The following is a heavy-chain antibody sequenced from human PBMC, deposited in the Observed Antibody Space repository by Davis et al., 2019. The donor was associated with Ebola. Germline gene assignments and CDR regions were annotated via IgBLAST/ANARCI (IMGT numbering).Heavy chain of an antibody. D-gene: IGHD3-16*01. CDR2: VYYSGTT. CDR1: GGSINSYY. Sequence: SETLSLTCTVSGGSINSYYWSWIRQLPGKGLEWIGYVYYSGTTNYNPSLKSRVTISVDTSKSQFSLRLNSVTAADTAVYYCARAQYVRLLDYWGQGTLVTVSS. V-gene: IGHV4-59*08. CDR3: ARAQYVRLLDY. J-gene: IGHJ4*02.